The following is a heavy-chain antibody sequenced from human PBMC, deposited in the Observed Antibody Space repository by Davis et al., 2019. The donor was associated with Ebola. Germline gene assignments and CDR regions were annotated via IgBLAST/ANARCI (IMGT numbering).Heavy chain of an antibody. J-gene: IGHJ4*02. CDR2: FIGDGGST. Sequence: GGSLRLSCAASGSTSDAYAMHWVRQVPGKGLKWVSVFIGDGGSTYYAVSVTGRFTISRDNSKNSLYLQMNSLGTEDTALYYCSKDNIDYGAPDYWGQGTLVTVSS. V-gene: IGHV3-43*02. D-gene: IGHD3-16*01. CDR1: GSTSDAYA. CDR3: SKDNIDYGAPDY.